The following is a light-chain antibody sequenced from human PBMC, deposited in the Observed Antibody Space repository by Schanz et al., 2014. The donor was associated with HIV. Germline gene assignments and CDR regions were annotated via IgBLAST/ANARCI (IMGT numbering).Light chain of an antibody. J-gene: IGLJ2*01. V-gene: IGLV2-14*02. CDR3: SSYTSSSSVV. CDR2: DVT. CDR1: SVGALNL. Sequence: QSALTQPASVSGSPGQSITISCSSVGALNLVSWHQHHPGKAPKLMIYDVTNRPSGVSNRFSGSKSGNTASLTISGLQAEDEADYYCSSYTSSSSVVFGGGTKLTVL.